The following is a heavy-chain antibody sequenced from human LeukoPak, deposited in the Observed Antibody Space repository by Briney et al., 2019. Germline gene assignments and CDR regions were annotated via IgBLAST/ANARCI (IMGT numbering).Heavy chain of an antibody. V-gene: IGHV4-39*01. CDR2: LYYSGTT. Sequence: PSETLSLTCTVSGGSISSSSYYWGWIRHPPGKSLEGCGILYYSGTTYYNPSLKSRVTITIDTPEHQFSLTQSSVTAAHAAVFYCARRRTAPVYYFDSWGQGTLVTVSS. D-gene: IGHD4-17*01. CDR1: GGSISSSSYY. CDR3: ARRRTAPVYYFDS. J-gene: IGHJ4*02.